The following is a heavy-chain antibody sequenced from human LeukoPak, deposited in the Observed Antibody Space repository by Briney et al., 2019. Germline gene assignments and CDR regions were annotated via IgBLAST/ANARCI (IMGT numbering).Heavy chain of an antibody. CDR2: IYPGDSDT. CDR1: GYSFTSYW. D-gene: IGHD3-10*01. CDR3: ARAWEYYYGSGSPPYFDY. J-gene: IGHJ4*02. V-gene: IGHV5-51*01. Sequence: GESLKISCKGSGYSFTSYWIGWVRQMPGKGLEWMGIIYPGDSDTRYSPSFQGQVTISADKSISTAYLQWSSLKASDTAMYYCARAWEYYYGSGSPPYFDYWGQGTLVTVSS.